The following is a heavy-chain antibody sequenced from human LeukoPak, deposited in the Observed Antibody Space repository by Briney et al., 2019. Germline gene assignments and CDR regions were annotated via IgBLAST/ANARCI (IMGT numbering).Heavy chain of an antibody. V-gene: IGHV3-30*03. CDR3: ARGPLTGRWPDMGFDY. CDR2: ISYDGSNK. CDR1: GFTFSSYG. Sequence: GGSLRLSCAASGFTFSSYGMHWVRQAPGKGLEWVAVISYDGSNKYCADSVKGRFTISRDNSKNTLYLQMNSLRAEDTAVYYCARGPLTGRWPDMGFDYWGQGTLVTVSS. J-gene: IGHJ4*02. D-gene: IGHD5-24*01.